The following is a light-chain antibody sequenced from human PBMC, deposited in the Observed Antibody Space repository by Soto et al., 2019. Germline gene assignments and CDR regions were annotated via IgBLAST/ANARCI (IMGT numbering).Light chain of an antibody. V-gene: IGLV1-44*01. Sequence: QSVLTQPPSASGTPGQRVTISCSGSSSNIGSNTVSWYHQLPGTAPKLLIYSDNQRPSGVPDRFSGSESGTSASLAISGLQSGDEADYYCAAWDDSLNAPVFGGGTKLTVL. J-gene: IGLJ3*02. CDR2: SDN. CDR1: SSNIGSNT. CDR3: AAWDDSLNAPV.